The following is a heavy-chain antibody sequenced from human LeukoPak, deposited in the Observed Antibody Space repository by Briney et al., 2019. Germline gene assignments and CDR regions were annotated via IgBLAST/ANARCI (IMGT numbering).Heavy chain of an antibody. V-gene: IGHV4-59*02. D-gene: IGHD2/OR15-2a*01. J-gene: IGHJ4*02. CDR1: GASVSSSH. CDR3: SEGYFEPFDH. Sequence: SETLSLTCVVSGASVSSSHWNWIRQLPGKGLEWIGCLSYTGKTDYNPSLTSRVTISLDTSKNQVSLKLRSVTAADTAVYYCSEGYFEPFDHWAQGTLVTVSS. CDR2: LSYTGKT.